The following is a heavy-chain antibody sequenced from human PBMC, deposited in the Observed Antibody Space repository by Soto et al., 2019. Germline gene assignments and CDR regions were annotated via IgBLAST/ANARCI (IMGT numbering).Heavy chain of an antibody. J-gene: IGHJ3*02. CDR3: ATMDFWSGYPKPPDAFDI. CDR1: GGSISSSNL. Sequence: SETLSLTCAVSGGSISSSNLWSWVRQPPGKGLEWIGEIYHSGSTNYNPSLKSRVTISVDKSKNQFSLKLSSVTAADTAVYYCATMDFWSGYPKPPDAFDIWGQGTMVTVSS. V-gene: IGHV4-4*02. D-gene: IGHD3-3*01. CDR2: IYHSGST.